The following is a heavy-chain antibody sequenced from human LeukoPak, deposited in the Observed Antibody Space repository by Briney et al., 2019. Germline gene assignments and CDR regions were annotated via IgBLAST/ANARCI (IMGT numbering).Heavy chain of an antibody. CDR1: GGSISSGGYY. D-gene: IGHD4-17*01. CDR3: ARVAGGLRGTFDI. Sequence: PSQTLSLTCTVSGGSISSGGYYWSWIRQRPGKGLEWIGYIYYSGSTYYNPSLKSRVTISVDTSKNQFSLKLSSVTAADTAVYYCARVAGGLRGTFDIWGQGTMVTVSS. V-gene: IGHV4-31*03. J-gene: IGHJ3*02. CDR2: IYYSGST.